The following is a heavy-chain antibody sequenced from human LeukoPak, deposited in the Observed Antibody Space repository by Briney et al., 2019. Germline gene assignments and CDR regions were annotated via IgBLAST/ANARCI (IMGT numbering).Heavy chain of an antibody. D-gene: IGHD6-19*01. CDR3: ARGYQAVAGTY. Sequence: SQTLSLTCTVSGGSISSGSYYWSWIRQPAGKGLEWIGRIYTSGSTNYNPSLKSRVTISVDTSKNQFSQKLSSVTAADTAVYYCARGYQAVAGTYWGQGTLVTVSS. J-gene: IGHJ4*02. CDR1: GGSISSGSYY. V-gene: IGHV4-61*02. CDR2: IYTSGST.